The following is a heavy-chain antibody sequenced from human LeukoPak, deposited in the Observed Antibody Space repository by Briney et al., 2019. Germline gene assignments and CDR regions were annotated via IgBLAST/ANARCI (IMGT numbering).Heavy chain of an antibody. J-gene: IGHJ6*02. V-gene: IGHV4-34*01. CDR1: GGSFSGYY. Sequence: PSETLSLTCAVYGGSFSGYYWSWIRQPPGKGLEWIGEINHSGSTNYNPSLKSRVTISVDTSKNQFSLKLSSVTAADTAVYYCARARATHLGYYYYYGMDVWGQGTTVTVSS. CDR3: ARARATHLGYYYYYGMDV. D-gene: IGHD3-16*01. CDR2: INHSGST.